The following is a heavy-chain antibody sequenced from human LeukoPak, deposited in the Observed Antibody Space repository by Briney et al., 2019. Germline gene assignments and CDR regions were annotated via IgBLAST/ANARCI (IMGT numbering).Heavy chain of an antibody. V-gene: IGHV3-53*01. CDR1: GFTVSSNY. J-gene: IGHJ4*02. CDR2: IYSGGST. D-gene: IGHD6-19*01. CDR3: AKDGSVAVAGTPTDY. Sequence: GGSLRLSCVASGFTVSSNYMSWVRQAPGKGLEWVSVIYSGGSTYYADSVKGRFTISRDNSRNALYLQMSSLRAEDTAVYYCAKDGSVAVAGTPTDYWGQGTLVTVS.